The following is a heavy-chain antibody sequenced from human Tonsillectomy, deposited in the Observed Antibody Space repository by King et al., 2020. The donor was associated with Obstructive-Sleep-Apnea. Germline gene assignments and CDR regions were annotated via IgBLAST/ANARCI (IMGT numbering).Heavy chain of an antibody. CDR2: IHHTGST. CDR3: ARVRWNYGSGSEIAY. D-gene: IGHD3-10*01. CDR1: GGSISSTNW. Sequence: QLQESGPGLVKPSGTLSLTCVVSGGSISSTNWWIWVRQPPGKGLEWIGEIHHTGSTNYKPSLKSRVTMSVDKSKNQFSLKLTYVTAADTAVYYCARVRWNYGSGSEIAYWGQGTLVTVSS. J-gene: IGHJ4*02. V-gene: IGHV4-4*02.